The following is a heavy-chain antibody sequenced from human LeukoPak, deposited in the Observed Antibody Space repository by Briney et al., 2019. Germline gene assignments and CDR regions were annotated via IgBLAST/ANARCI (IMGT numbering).Heavy chain of an antibody. V-gene: IGHV4-59*01. J-gene: IGHJ3*02. Sequence: SETLSLTCAVSGFSFNDYYWSWIRQPPGKGLEWIGYIYYSGSTSYNPSLKSRVTISVDTSKNQFSLKLSSVTAADTAVYYCARLTPPAGIWAFDIWGQGAMVTVSS. CDR2: IYYSGST. D-gene: IGHD6-13*01. CDR3: ARLTPPAGIWAFDI. CDR1: GFSFNDYY.